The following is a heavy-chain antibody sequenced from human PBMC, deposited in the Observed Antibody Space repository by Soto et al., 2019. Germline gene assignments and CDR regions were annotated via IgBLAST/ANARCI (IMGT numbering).Heavy chain of an antibody. Sequence: PGGSLRLSCAASGFTFSTYAMNWVRQAPGKGLEWVSAIGGSASGSAGSTYYADSVKDRFTISRDNSKKMVYLQMKSLRVDDTATYYCAKDGDRTYCSDGNCAFFDSWGQGVLVTVSS. CDR2: IGGSASGSAGST. CDR3: AKDGDRTYCSDGNCAFFDS. CDR1: GFTFSTYA. V-gene: IGHV3-23*01. J-gene: IGHJ4*02. D-gene: IGHD2-15*01.